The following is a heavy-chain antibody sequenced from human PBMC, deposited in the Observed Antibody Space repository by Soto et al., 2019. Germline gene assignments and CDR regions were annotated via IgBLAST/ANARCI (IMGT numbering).Heavy chain of an antibody. V-gene: IGHV1-18*01. J-gene: IGHJ6*02. Sequence: QVHLEQSGIEVKKPGASVKVTCKASGYTFHNFGISWVRQAPGQGLEWMGWISTYNDYTNYAQKFQGRVTMTKDTSTSTDSMELRSLRPDDTAVYYCARLPYSGYHTHFYYGMDVWGQGTTVSVSS. CDR1: GYTFHNFG. D-gene: IGHD5-12*01. CDR3: ARLPYSGYHTHFYYGMDV. CDR2: ISTYNDYT.